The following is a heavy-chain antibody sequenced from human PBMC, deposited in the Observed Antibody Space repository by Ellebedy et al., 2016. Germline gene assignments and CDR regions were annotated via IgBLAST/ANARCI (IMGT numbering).Heavy chain of an antibody. V-gene: IGHV3-74*01. D-gene: IGHD3-3*01. J-gene: IGHJ4*02. Sequence: GESLKISXAASGFTFSSYWMHWVRQAPGKGLVWVSRINSDGSSTSYADSVKGRFTISRDNAKNSLYLQMNSLRAEDTAVYYCARGGITIFGVVIMDGEYYFDYWGQGTLVTVSS. CDR3: ARGGITIFGVVIMDGEYYFDY. CDR2: INSDGSST. CDR1: GFTFSSYW.